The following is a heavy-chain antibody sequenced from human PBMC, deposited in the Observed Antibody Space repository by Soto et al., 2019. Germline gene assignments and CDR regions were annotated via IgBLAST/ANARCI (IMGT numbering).Heavy chain of an antibody. Sequence: QVQLVESGGGVVQPGRSLRLSCAASGFTFSSYAMHWVRQAPGKGLEWVAVISYDGSNKYYADSVKGRFTISRDNSKNALHVTMNSLRAQDTAVCYCARGITSVITAVVFDWWGQGALVSVSS. D-gene: IGHD4-17*01. J-gene: IGHJ4*02. CDR1: GFTFSSYA. CDR3: ARGITSVITAVVFDW. V-gene: IGHV3-30-3*01. CDR2: ISYDGSNK.